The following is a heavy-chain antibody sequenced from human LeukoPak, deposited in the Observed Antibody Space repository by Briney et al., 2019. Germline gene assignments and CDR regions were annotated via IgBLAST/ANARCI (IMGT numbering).Heavy chain of an antibody. CDR3: ARGGYGGNAFDI. J-gene: IGHJ3*02. CDR2: ISASGST. CDR1: TGSIKRYY. Sequence: SETLSLTCTVSTGSIKRYYWSWIRQPAGKGLEWIGRISASGSTNYNPSLKSRVTMSVDRSKTRFSLKLSSVTAADTAVYYCARGGYGGNAFDIWGQGTMVTVSS. V-gene: IGHV4-4*07. D-gene: IGHD4-23*01.